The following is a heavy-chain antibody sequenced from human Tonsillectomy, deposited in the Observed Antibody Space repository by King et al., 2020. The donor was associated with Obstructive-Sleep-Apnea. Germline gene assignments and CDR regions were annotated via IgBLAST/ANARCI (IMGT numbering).Heavy chain of an antibody. V-gene: IGHV2-5*02. Sequence: ITLKESGPTLVKPTQTLTLTCTFSGFSLNTSGVAVGWIRQPPGKALEWLGFIFWDDDKYYSPSLKSRLTITRDTSRNQVVLTMPNVDPVDTATYYCAHRGPRDAYCSGGSCFGLDYWGQGTLVTVSS. CDR1: GFSLNTSGVA. J-gene: IGHJ4*02. CDR3: AHRGPRDAYCSGGSCFGLDY. CDR2: IFWDDDK. D-gene: IGHD2-15*01.